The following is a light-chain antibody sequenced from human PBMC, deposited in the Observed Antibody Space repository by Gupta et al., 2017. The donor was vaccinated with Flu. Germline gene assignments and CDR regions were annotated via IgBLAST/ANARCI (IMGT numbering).Light chain of an antibody. Sequence: DIDVTQSPSSLSASVGDRVTITCRASQSIGNYLTWYQQKPGRAPSLLIYAASSRPTGVPARFSGSRSVTEFTLTISSLQPEDFASYYCQQYNSTIWTFGQGTKVEIK. CDR2: AAS. CDR3: QQYNSTIWT. CDR1: QSIGNY. V-gene: IGKV1-27*01. J-gene: IGKJ1*01.